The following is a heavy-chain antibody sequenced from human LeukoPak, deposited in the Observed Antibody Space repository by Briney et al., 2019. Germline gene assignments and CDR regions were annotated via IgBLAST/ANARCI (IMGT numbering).Heavy chain of an antibody. V-gene: IGHV1-46*01. J-gene: IGHJ6*03. Sequence: ASVKVPCKASGYTFTSYYMHWVRQAPGQGLEWMGIINPSGGSTSYAQKFQGRVTMTRNTSISTAYMELSSLRSEDTAVYYCARAGTMVRGVHADYYYYMDVWGKGTTVTISS. D-gene: IGHD3-10*01. CDR1: GYTFTSYY. CDR3: ARAGTMVRGVHADYYYYMDV. CDR2: INPSGGST.